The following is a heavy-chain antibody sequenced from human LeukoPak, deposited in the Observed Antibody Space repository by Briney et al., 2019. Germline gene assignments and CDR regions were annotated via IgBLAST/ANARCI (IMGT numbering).Heavy chain of an antibody. J-gene: IGHJ5*02. CDR1: GFSFSNFW. Sequence: GGSLRLTCAASGFSFSNFWMSWVRQAPGKGLEWVANIKPDGSATNYVDSVKGRFTISRDNAKNSLDLQMNSLRAEDMAVYYCARGGGSSSWGQGTLVTVSS. CDR2: IKPDGSAT. D-gene: IGHD6-6*01. CDR3: ARGGGSSS. V-gene: IGHV3-7*01.